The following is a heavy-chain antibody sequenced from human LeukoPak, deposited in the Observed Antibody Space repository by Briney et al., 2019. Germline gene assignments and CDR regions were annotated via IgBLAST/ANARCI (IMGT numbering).Heavy chain of an antibody. CDR2: IYYSGGT. J-gene: IGHJ4*02. D-gene: IGHD2-15*01. Sequence: EPLSLTCTFAGGSIRNHYWSGIRQPAGKGLGGIGYIYYSGGTNYNPSLKSRVTISVDTSKNQFSLQLSSVTAADTAVYYCARGSNLLDYWGQGTLVTVS. CDR1: GGSIRNHY. V-gene: IGHV4-59*11. CDR3: ARGSNLLDY.